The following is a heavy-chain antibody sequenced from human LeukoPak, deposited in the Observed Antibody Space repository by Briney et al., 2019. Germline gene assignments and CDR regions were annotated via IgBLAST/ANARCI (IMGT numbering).Heavy chain of an antibody. J-gene: IGHJ4*02. CDR3: AKDGGLWVSAHWGNS. Sequence: PGGSLRLSCAAAGFTFSSYTMSLVRQPPGKGLEWVSTITTSDGNTYYADSVKDRFTVSRDNSKNTLFMHMNSLRAENTAVYYCAKDGGLWVSAHWGNSWGRGTLVTVSS. D-gene: IGHD3-16*01. CDR1: GFTFSSYT. V-gene: IGHV3-23*01. CDR2: ITTSDGNT.